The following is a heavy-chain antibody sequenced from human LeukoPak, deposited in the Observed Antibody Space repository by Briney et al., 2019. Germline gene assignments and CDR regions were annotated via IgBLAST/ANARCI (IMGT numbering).Heavy chain of an antibody. V-gene: IGHV3-74*01. J-gene: IGHJ4*02. CDR3: AREGGGDGYNTFLDY. Sequence: QPGGSVPLFCAASGFTFSSYWMHWARQAPGKGLVWVSRINSDGSSTSYASSVEGRITISRDNAKNTLYLEMNSLRAEDTAVYYCAREGGGDGYNTFLDYWGQKTVV. CDR1: GFTFSSYW. D-gene: IGHD5-24*01. CDR2: INSDGSST.